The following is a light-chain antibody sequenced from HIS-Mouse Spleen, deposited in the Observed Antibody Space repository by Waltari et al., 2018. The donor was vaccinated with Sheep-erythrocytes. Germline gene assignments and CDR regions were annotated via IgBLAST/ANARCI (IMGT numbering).Light chain of an antibody. Sequence: SYELTQPPSVSVSPGQTASITCSGDKLGDKYACWYPQQPGQSPVLVSYQDSKRPSGIPERFSGSNSGNTATLTISGTQAMDEADYYCQAWDSSTAVFGGGTKLTVL. J-gene: IGLJ2*01. CDR2: QDS. CDR3: QAWDSSTAV. V-gene: IGLV3-1*01. CDR1: KLGDKY.